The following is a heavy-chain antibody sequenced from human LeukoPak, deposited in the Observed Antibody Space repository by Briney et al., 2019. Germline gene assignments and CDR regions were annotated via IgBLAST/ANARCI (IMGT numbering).Heavy chain of an antibody. CDR3: ARVREPDLYGVYLYYFDY. J-gene: IGHJ4*02. D-gene: IGHD4-17*01. Sequence: SQTLSLTCTVSGGSISSGSYYWSWILRPAGKGLEWIGRIYTSGSTNYNPSLKSRVTISVDTSKNEFSLKLTSVTAADTAVYYCARVREPDLYGVYLYYFDYWGQGTLVTVSS. CDR2: IYTSGST. CDR1: GGSISSGSYY. V-gene: IGHV4-61*02.